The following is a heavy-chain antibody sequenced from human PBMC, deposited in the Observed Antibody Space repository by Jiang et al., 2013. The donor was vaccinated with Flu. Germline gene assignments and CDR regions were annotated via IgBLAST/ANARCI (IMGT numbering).Heavy chain of an antibody. CDR2: IIPILGIA. J-gene: IGHJ4*02. D-gene: IGHD6-19*01. V-gene: IGHV1-69*04. CDR1: GGTFSSYA. CDR3: ARDPAEEIGDAVAGLDY. Sequence: GAEVKKPGSSVKVSCKASGGTFSSYAISWVRQAPGQGLEWMGRIIPILGIANYAQKFQGRVTITADKSTSTAYMELSSLRSEDTAVYYCARDPAEEIGDAVAGLDYWGQGTLVTVSS.